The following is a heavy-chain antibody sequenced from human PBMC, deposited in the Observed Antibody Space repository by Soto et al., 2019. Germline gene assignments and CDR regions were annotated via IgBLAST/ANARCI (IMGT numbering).Heavy chain of an antibody. CDR3: ARDDGGSYNS. CDR1: GGSVSSGSYY. Sequence: QVQLQESGPGLVKPSETLSLTCTVSGGSVSSGSYYWSWIRQPPGKGLEWIGYIYYSGSTNYNPSLKSRVTISVDTSKNQFSLKLSSVTAADTAVYYCARDDGGSYNSWGQGTLVTVSS. D-gene: IGHD1-26*01. J-gene: IGHJ4*02. V-gene: IGHV4-61*01. CDR2: IYYSGST.